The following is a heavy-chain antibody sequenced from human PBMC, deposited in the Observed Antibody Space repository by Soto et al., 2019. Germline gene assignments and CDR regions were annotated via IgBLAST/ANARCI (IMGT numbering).Heavy chain of an antibody. J-gene: IGHJ5*02. Sequence: QLQLQESGPGLVKPSETLSLTCTVSGGSISSSSYYWGWIRQPPGKGLEWIGSIYYSGSTYYNPSLKSRVTISVDTSKNQFSLKLSSVTAADTAVYYCARHNTPMVRGVIIRYNWFDPWGQGTLVTVSS. V-gene: IGHV4-39*01. CDR3: ARHNTPMVRGVIIRYNWFDP. D-gene: IGHD3-10*01. CDR1: GGSISSSSYY. CDR2: IYYSGST.